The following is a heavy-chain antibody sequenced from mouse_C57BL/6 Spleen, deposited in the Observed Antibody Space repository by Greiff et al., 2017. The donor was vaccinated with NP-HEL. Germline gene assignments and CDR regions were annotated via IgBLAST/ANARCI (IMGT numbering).Heavy chain of an antibody. CDR2: ISSGGSYT. CDR1: GFTFSSYG. Sequence: DVKLVESGGDLVKPGGSLKLSCAASGFTFSSYGMSWVRQTPDKRLEWVATISSGGSYTYYPDSVKGRFTISRDNAKNTLYLQMSSLKSEDTAMYYCARHGYGYDGTGYFDVWGTGTTVTVSS. CDR3: ARHGYGYDGTGYFDV. V-gene: IGHV5-6*02. J-gene: IGHJ1*03. D-gene: IGHD2-2*01.